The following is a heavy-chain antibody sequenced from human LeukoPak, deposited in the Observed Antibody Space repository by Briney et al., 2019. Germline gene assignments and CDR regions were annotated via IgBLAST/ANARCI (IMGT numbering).Heavy chain of an antibody. CDR3: ARNSIPATNYYYYYMDV. J-gene: IGHJ6*03. D-gene: IGHD1-26*01. CDR1: GGSISSSSYY. V-gene: IGHV4-39*07. CDR2: IYHSGST. Sequence: SETLSLTCTVSGGSISSSSYYWGWIRQPPGKGLEWIGSIYHSGSTYYNPALKSRVTISVDTSKNQFSLKLSSVTAADTAVYYCARNSIPATNYYYYYMDVWGKGTTVTVSS.